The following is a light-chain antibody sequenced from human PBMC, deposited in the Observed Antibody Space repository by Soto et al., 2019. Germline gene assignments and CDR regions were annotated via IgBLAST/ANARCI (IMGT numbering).Light chain of an antibody. CDR3: SSYTSSSTLEVV. CDR2: EVS. V-gene: IGLV2-14*01. CDR1: SSDVGGYNF. Sequence: QSALTQPASVSGSLGQSITISCTGTSSDVGGYNFVSWYQQHPGKAPKLTIYEVSNRPSGVSNRVSGSKSGNTASLTISGLLAEDEADYYCSSYTSSSTLEVVFGGGTKLTVL. J-gene: IGLJ2*01.